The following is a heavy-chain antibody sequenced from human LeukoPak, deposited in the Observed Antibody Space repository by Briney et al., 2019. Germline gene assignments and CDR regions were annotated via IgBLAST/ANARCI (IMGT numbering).Heavy chain of an antibody. CDR3: ATDYGNYYYMDV. J-gene: IGHJ6*03. V-gene: IGHV3-66*01. D-gene: IGHD4-17*01. CDR2: IYSGGST. Sequence: GGSLRLSCAASGFTVSSNYMSWVRQAPGKGLEWVSVIYSGGSTYYADSVKGRFTISRDNSKDTLYPQMNSLRAEDTAVYYCATDYGNYYYMDVWGKGTTVTISS. CDR1: GFTVSSNY.